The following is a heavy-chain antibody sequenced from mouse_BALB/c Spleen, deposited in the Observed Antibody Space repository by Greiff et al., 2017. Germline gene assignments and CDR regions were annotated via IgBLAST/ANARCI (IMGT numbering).Heavy chain of an antibody. Sequence: QVQLQQSGAELVRPGTSVKVSCKASGYAFTNYLIEWVKQRPGPGLEWIGVINPGSGGTNYNEKFKGKATLTADKSSSTAYMQLSSLTSDDSAVYFCARRDFYDGYYWGQGTTLTVSS. V-gene: IGHV1-54*01. D-gene: IGHD2-3*01. CDR1: GYAFTNYL. CDR2: INPGSGGT. CDR3: ARRDFYDGYY. J-gene: IGHJ2*01.